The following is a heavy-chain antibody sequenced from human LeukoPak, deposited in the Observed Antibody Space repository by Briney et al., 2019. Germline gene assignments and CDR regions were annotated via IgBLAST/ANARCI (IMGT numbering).Heavy chain of an antibody. CDR3: ARGAAARYFDY. Sequence: TGGSLRLSCAASGFTFSSYSMNWVRQAPGKGLEWVSYISSSSSTIYYADSVKGRLTISRDNAKNSLYLQMNSLRAEDTAVYYCARGAAARYFDYWGQGTLVTVSS. V-gene: IGHV3-48*04. CDR2: ISSSSSTI. CDR1: GFTFSSYS. D-gene: IGHD2-2*01. J-gene: IGHJ4*02.